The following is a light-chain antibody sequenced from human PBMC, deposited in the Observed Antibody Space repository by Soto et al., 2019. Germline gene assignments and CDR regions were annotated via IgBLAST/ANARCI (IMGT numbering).Light chain of an antibody. J-gene: IGLJ3*02. CDR2: TDN. CDR3: ATWDDSLKGPV. Sequence: QPVLTQPPSVSGAPGQRVTISCTGSGSNIGADYAVHWYQQLPGTVPKLLIFTDNRRPSGVPDRFSGSKSGTSASLAITGLQSEDEADYYCATWDDSLKGPVFGGGTKLTVL. CDR1: GSNIGADYA. V-gene: IGLV1-40*01.